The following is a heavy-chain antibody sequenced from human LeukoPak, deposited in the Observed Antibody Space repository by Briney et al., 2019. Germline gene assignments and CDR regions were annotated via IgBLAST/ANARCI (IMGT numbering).Heavy chain of an antibody. V-gene: IGHV4-39*01. CDR2: IFYNGNT. J-gene: IGHJ5*02. CDR3: ARQSSGYYYGWFDP. Sequence: PSETLSLTCTVSGGSILDSTYYWAWIRQPPGTGLEWIATIFYNGNTHYNPSLKSRVTMSVDTVKNQFSLNLNSVTAADTAVYYCARQSSGYYYGWFDPWGQGTLVTVSS. D-gene: IGHD3-22*01. CDR1: GGSILDSTYY.